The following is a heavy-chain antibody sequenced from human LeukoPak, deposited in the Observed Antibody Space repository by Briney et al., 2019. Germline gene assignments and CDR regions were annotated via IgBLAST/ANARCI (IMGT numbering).Heavy chain of an antibody. J-gene: IGHJ4*02. CDR2: INTGGSRI. D-gene: IGHD4-17*01. CDR1: GFIFSAYE. Sequence: GGSLRLSCAASGFIFSAYEFNWVRQVPGKGLEWSSYINTGGSRIYYADSVKGRFTISRDNAKNSLYLQMHSLRVEDTAVYYCARDAPGTVTNDYWGQGTLVTVSS. V-gene: IGHV3-48*03. CDR3: ARDAPGTVTNDY.